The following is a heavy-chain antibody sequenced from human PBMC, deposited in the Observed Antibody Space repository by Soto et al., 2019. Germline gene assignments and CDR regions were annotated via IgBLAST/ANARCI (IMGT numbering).Heavy chain of an antibody. CDR3: ARVKGAYAIDY. D-gene: IGHD5-12*01. CDR1: GFTFSSYS. Sequence: GGSLRLSCAASGFTFSSYSMNWVRQAPGKGLEWVSYISSSSSTIYYADSVKGRFTISRDNAKNSLYLQMNSLRAEDTAVYYCARVKGAYAIDYWGQGTQVTVSS. CDR2: ISSSSSTI. J-gene: IGHJ4*02. V-gene: IGHV3-48*01.